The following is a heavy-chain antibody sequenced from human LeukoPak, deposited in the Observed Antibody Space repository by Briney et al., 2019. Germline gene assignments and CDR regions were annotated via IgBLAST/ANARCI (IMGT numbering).Heavy chain of an antibody. CDR1: GFKFSSHA. V-gene: IGHV3-23*01. D-gene: IGHD6-6*01. CDR3: AKDPTAARYFDY. CDR2: ISSSGGST. J-gene: IGHJ4*02. Sequence: GGSLRLSCAASGFKFSSHAMSWVRQAPGRDLEGVSAISSSGGSTYYADSVKGRFTISRDNSNIALYLQMNSLRADDTALYYCAKDPTAARYFDYWGQGTLVIVSS.